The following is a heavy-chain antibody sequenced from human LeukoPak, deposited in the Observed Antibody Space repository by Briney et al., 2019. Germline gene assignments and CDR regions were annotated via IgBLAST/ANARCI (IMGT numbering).Heavy chain of an antibody. Sequence: ASVKVSCKASGYTFTSYAMHWVRQATGQRLEWMGWINAGNGNTKYSQKFQGRVTITRDTSASTAYMELSSLRSEDTAVYYCARAGYSSGWPHYGMDVWGKGTTVTVSS. CDR3: ARAGYSSGWPHYGMDV. CDR2: INAGNGNT. V-gene: IGHV1-3*01. J-gene: IGHJ6*04. D-gene: IGHD6-19*01. CDR1: GYTFTSYA.